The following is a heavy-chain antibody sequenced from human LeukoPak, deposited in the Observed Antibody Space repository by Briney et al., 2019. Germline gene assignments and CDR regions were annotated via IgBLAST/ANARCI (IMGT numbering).Heavy chain of an antibody. Sequence: GGSQTHSRAPALLTLRRKYISWVCQAPGGGLGWVSVIYAGGRTYYADSVKGRFTISRHNSNNTLYLQMNSLRPEDTAVYYCARVIYQLVFDYWGQGTLVSVSS. CDR2: IYAGGRT. CDR1: LLTLRRKY. CDR3: ARVIYQLVFDY. V-gene: IGHV3-53*04. D-gene: IGHD2-2*01. J-gene: IGHJ4*02.